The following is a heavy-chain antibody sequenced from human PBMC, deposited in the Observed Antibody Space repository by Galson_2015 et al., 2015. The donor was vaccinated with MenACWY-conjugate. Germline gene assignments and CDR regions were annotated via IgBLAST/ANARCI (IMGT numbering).Heavy chain of an antibody. CDR2: INSDGRST. CDR3: VRAYCTGTSCAGSFDP. J-gene: IGHJ5*02. D-gene: IGHD2-8*02. V-gene: IGHV3-74*01. Sequence: SLRLSCAASGFTFSTYWMHWVRQAPGKGLVWVSRINSDGRSTSYADSVKGRFSISRDNAKNTLYLQMNSLRAEDTAVYYCVRAYCTGTSCAGSFDPWGQGTLVTVSS. CDR1: GFTFSTYW.